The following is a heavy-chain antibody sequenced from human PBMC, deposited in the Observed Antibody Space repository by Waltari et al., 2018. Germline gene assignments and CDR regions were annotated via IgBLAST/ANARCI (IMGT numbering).Heavy chain of an antibody. Sequence: EVQVVESGGGLVQPGWSLRLSCAASGFTFDDYSMHWVRQAPGKGLEWVSGISWNSGSIGYADSVKGRFTISRDNAKNSLYLQMNSLRAEDMALYYCAKGHISNDFWSGSLDFWGQGTLVTVSS. CDR2: ISWNSGSI. J-gene: IGHJ4*02. CDR1: GFTFDDYS. CDR3: AKGHISNDFWSGSLDF. D-gene: IGHD3-3*01. V-gene: IGHV3-9*03.